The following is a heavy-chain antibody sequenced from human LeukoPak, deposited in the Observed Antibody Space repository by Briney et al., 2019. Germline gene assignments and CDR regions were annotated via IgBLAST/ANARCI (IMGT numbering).Heavy chain of an antibody. D-gene: IGHD1-26*01. CDR3: ANASPIVGANDY. CDR2: IRYDGSNK. J-gene: IGHJ4*02. Sequence: GGSVRLSCAASGFTFSSYGMHWVRQAPGKGLEWVAFIRYDGSNKYYADSVKGRFTISRDNSKNTLYLQMNSLRAEDTAVYYCANASPIVGANDYWGQGTLVTVSS. CDR1: GFTFSSYG. V-gene: IGHV3-30*02.